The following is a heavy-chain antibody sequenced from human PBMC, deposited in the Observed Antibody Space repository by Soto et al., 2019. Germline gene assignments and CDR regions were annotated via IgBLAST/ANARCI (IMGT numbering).Heavy chain of an antibody. J-gene: IGHJ6*02. D-gene: IGHD2-15*01. CDR3: ARGSGGSSYYYYGMDV. Sequence: GASVKVSCKASGGTFSSYTISWVRQAPGQGLEWMGRIIPILGIANYAQKFQGRVTITADKSTSTAYMELSSLRSEDTAVYYCARGSGGSSYYYYGMDVWGQGTTVT. CDR1: GGTFSSYT. V-gene: IGHV1-69*02. CDR2: IIPILGIA.